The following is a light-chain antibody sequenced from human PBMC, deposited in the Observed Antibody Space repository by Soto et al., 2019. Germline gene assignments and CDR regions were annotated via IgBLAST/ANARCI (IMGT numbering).Light chain of an antibody. V-gene: IGLV2-14*01. CDR3: SSSTTTSTWV. J-gene: IGLJ2*01. CDR2: DVS. Sequence: QSALTQPASVSGPPGQSITISCTGTITDVGSSNYVSWYKQHPGKAPKLMIYDVSNRPSGVSNRFSGSKSGNTASLTISGLQAEDEADYYCSSSTTTSTWVFGGGTQLTVL. CDR1: ITDVGSSNY.